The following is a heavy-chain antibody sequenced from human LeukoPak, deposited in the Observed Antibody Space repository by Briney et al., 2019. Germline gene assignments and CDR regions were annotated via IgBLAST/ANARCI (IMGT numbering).Heavy chain of an antibody. CDR1: GFIVSSNY. V-gene: IGHV3-53*01. Sequence: GGSLRLSCAASGFIVSSNYMSWVRQAPGKGLEWISVIYSGGSTSYAAPVKGRFTISRDDSKNTLYLQMNSLKTEDTAVYYCTTDIDWNYNYWGQGTLVTVSS. J-gene: IGHJ4*02. CDR2: IYSGGST. CDR3: TTDIDWNYNY. D-gene: IGHD1-7*01.